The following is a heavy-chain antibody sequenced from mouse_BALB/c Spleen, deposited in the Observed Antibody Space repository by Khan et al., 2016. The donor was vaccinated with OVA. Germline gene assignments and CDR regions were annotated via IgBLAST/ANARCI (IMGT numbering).Heavy chain of an antibody. D-gene: IGHD1-1*02. J-gene: IGHJ3*01. Sequence: QVQLQQSGAELVKPGASVRLSCKASGYTFTSYYLYWVKQRPGQGLEWIGDINPNNGGTNFNEKFRTKATLTVDKSSNTAYMELSRLTSEDSAVYYCTRSGYGTFANWGQGTLVTVSA. V-gene: IGHV1S81*02. CDR3: TRSGYGTFAN. CDR1: GYTFTSYY. CDR2: INPNNGGT.